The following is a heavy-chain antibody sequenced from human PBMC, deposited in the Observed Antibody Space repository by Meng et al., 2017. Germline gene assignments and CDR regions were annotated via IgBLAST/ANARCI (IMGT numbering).Heavy chain of an antibody. Sequence: QVQLVQSGSELKKTWAYVKVYCKASGYTFTSYAMNWVRQAPGKGIEWMGWINNNTRNLTYAQGFTGRFVFSLDTSVSTAYLQISSLKAEDTAVYYCAREGRVDFDYWGQGTLVTVSS. V-gene: IGHV7-4-1*02. CDR2: INNNTRNL. J-gene: IGHJ4*02. D-gene: IGHD1-26*01. CDR3: AREGRVDFDY. CDR1: GYTFTSYA.